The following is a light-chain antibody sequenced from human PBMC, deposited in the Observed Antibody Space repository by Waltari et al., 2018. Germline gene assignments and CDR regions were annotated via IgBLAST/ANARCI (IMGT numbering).Light chain of an antibody. J-gene: IGLJ2*01. CDR1: SSDVGDYTY. Sequence: QSALTQPASVSGSPGQSITISCTGTSSDVGDYTYVSWYQHHPGKAPKVMVYDVTKRPSGVSTRFSGSKSGNTASLTISGLQAEDEADYYCSSYTSSSTYVVFGGGTKLTVL. CDR2: DVT. V-gene: IGLV2-14*03. CDR3: SSYTSSSTYVV.